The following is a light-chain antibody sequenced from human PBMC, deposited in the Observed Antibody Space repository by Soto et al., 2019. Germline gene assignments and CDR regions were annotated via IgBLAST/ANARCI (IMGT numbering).Light chain of an antibody. J-gene: IGKJ2*01. CDR3: QQYNSYPYT. V-gene: IGKV1-5*01. Sequence: DIQMTQSPSTVSASVGDGVTITCRASQSIRTWLAWYQQKPGKAPKLLIYDASTLESGVSSGFSGSGSGTEFTLTISSLQPDDFATYNCQQYNSYPYTFGQGTKLEIK. CDR1: QSIRTW. CDR2: DAS.